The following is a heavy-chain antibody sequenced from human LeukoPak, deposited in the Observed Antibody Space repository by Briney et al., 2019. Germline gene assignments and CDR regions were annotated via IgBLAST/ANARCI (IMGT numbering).Heavy chain of an antibody. CDR2: IYYSGST. CDR1: GGSISSYY. D-gene: IGHD3-16*01. J-gene: IGHJ5*01. V-gene: IGHV4-59*01. CDR3: AGVWGTIDS. Sequence: SETLSLTCTVSGGSISSYYWSWIRQPPGKGLEWIGYIYYSGSTNYNPSLKSRVTISVDTSKNQFSLNLRSVTAADTAVYYCAGVWGTIDSWGQGTLVTVSS.